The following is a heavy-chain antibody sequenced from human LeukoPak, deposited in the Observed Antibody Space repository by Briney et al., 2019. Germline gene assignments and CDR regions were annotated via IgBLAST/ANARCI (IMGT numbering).Heavy chain of an antibody. Sequence: GSLRLSCAASGFTLSSYAMSWVRQAAGKGLEWVSCISAGGGTTYYADSVKGRFTISRDNSKNTLYLQMNSLRADDTAIYYCAKQRSSYYDSSDYWGQGTLVTVSS. J-gene: IGHJ4*02. V-gene: IGHV3-23*01. CDR1: GFTLSSYA. D-gene: IGHD3-22*01. CDR2: ISAGGGTT. CDR3: AKQRSSYYDSSDY.